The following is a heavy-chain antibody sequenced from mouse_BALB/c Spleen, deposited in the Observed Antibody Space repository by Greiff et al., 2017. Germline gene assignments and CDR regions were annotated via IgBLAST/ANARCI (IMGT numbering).Heavy chain of an antibody. Sequence: EVQLVESGGGLVQPGGSLKLSCAASGFTFSSYTMSWVRQTPEKRLEWVAYISNGGGSTYYPDTVKGRFTISRDNAKNTLYLQMSSLKSEDTAMYYCARVMITTNWFAYWGQGTLVTVSA. J-gene: IGHJ3*01. V-gene: IGHV5-12-2*01. CDR2: ISNGGGST. D-gene: IGHD2-4*01. CDR3: ARVMITTNWFAY. CDR1: GFTFSSYT.